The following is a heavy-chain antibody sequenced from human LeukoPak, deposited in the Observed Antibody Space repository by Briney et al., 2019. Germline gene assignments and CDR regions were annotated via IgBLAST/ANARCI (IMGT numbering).Heavy chain of an antibody. CDR2: ISGGGSST. CDR1: GFTFSSYA. V-gene: IGHV3-23*01. J-gene: IGHJ4*02. D-gene: IGHD6-6*01. CDR3: AKWTFGTSSFDS. Sequence: GGSLRLSCAASGFTFSSYAMSWVRQAPGKALEWVSGISGGGSSTYYADSVKGRLTISRDNSRNTLYVQMNSLRADDTAVYYCAKWTFGTSSFDSWGPGTLVTVSS.